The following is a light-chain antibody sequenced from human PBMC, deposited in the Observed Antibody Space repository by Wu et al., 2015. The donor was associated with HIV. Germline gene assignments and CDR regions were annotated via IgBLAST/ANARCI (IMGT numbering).Light chain of an antibody. Sequence: DIQMTQSPSTLSASVGDRVTITCRASQSISTWLAWYQQKPGKAPNLLIYKASSLDSGVPLRFSGSGSGTEFVLTISSLQPDDFATYYCQQYNSYSQWTFGQGTKVEIK. V-gene: IGKV1-5*03. CDR2: KAS. CDR1: QSISTW. J-gene: IGKJ1*01. CDR3: QQYNSYSQWT.